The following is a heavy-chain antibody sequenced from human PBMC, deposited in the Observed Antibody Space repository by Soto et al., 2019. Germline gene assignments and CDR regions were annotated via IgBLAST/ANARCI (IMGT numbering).Heavy chain of an antibody. CDR2: INDSGST. V-gene: IGHV4-31*03. D-gene: IGHD2-8*01. CDR1: GGSIRSAGHY. CDR3: ARWGGFCQDAVCAAPFDP. J-gene: IGHJ5*02. Sequence: PSETLSLTCTVSGGSIRSAGHYWSWIRQHPGKGLEWIGYINDSGSTFYNPSLRSRLNISVDTSENQFSLRLTSVTAADTAVYFSARWGGFCQDAVCAAPFDPWGQGTLVTVSS.